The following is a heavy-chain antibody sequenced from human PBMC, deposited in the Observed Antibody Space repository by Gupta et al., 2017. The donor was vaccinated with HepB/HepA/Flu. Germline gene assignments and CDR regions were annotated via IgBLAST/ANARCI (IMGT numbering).Heavy chain of an antibody. Sequence: QVQLVQSGAEVKKPGASVTVSCKASGYTFTSYDISWVRQATGQGLEWMGWMNPNSGNTGYAQKFQGRVTITRNTSISTAYMELSSLRSEDTAVYYCARGSSGSYYYYYYLDVWGKGTTVTVSS. CDR3: ARGSSGSYYYYYYLDV. V-gene: IGHV1-8*03. J-gene: IGHJ6*03. CDR1: GYTFTSYD. D-gene: IGHD1-26*01. CDR2: MNPNSGNT.